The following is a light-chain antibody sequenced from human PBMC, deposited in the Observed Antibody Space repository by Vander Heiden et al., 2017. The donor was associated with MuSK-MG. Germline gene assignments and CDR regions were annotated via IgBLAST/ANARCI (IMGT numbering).Light chain of an antibody. J-gene: IGLJ3*02. Sequence: QSVLTPPPSASGAPWQRVTISCTGSSSNIGAGYDVHWYQQLPGTAPKLLIYGNSNRPSGVPDRFSGSKSGTSASLAITGLQAEDEADYYCQSYDSSSWVFGGGTKLTVL. CDR1: SSNIGAGYD. V-gene: IGLV1-40*01. CDR3: QSYDSSSWV. CDR2: GNS.